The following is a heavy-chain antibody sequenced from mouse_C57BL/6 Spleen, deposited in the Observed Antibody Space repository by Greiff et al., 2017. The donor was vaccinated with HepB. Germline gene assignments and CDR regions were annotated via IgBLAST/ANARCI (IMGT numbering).Heavy chain of an antibody. V-gene: IGHV5-17*01. CDR3: ARSYYYGSSSFDY. CDR2: ISSGSSTI. Sequence: EVQLVESGGGLVKPGGSLKLSCAASGFTFSDYGMHWVRQAPEKGLEWVAYISSGSSTIYYADTVKGRFTISRDNAKTTLFLQMTSLRSEDTAMYYCARSYYYGSSSFDYWGQGTTLTVSS. CDR1: GFTFSDYG. D-gene: IGHD1-1*01. J-gene: IGHJ2*01.